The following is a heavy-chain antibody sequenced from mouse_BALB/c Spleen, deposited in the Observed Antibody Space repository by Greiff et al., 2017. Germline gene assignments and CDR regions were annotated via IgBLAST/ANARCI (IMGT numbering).Heavy chain of an antibody. J-gene: IGHJ4*01. CDR1: GFTFSSYT. CDR3: TGVLYDYGSSYPYAMDY. CDR2: ISSGGSYT. V-gene: IGHV5-6-4*01. D-gene: IGHD1-1*01. Sequence: EVMLVESGGGLVKPGGSLKLSCAASGFTFSSYTMSWVRQTPEKRLEWVATISSGGSYTYYPDSVKGRFTISRDNAKNTLYLQMSSLKSEDTAMYYCTGVLYDYGSSYPYAMDYWGQGTSVTVSS.